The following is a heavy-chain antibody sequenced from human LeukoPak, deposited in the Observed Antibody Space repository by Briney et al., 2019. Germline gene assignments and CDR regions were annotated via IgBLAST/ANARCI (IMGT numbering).Heavy chain of an antibody. CDR2: ISGSGGST. CDR1: GFTFSSYA. Sequence: GGSLRLSCAASGFTFSSYAMNWVRQAPGKGLEWVSAISGSGGSTYYADSVKGRFTISRDNSKNTLYLQMNSLRAEDTAVYYCAMAARNYYYYYMDVWGKGTTVTVSS. D-gene: IGHD6-6*01. V-gene: IGHV3-23*01. CDR3: AMAARNYYYYYMDV. J-gene: IGHJ6*03.